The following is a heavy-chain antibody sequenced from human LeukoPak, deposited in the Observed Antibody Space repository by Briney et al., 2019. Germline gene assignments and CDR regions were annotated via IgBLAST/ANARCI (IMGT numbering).Heavy chain of an antibody. CDR1: GASLSSASY. Sequence: SETLSLTCTLSGASLSSASYWSWIPQPPGKGVEWIAHIYNGVNTNYNPSLKSRVTISVDTSKNQFSLRLNSVTAADTAVYYCARSRAFNSGAFDPWGQGSLVTVSS. V-gene: IGHV4-61*01. CDR3: ARSRAFNSGAFDP. CDR2: IYNGVNT. J-gene: IGHJ5*02. D-gene: IGHD1-26*01.